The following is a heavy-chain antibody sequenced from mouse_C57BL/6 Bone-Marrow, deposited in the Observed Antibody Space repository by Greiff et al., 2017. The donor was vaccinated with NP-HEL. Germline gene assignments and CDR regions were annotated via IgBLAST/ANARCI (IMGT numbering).Heavy chain of an antibody. CDR2: IHPSDSYT. D-gene: IGHD1-1*01. CDR1: GYTFTSYW. Sequence: QVQLQQPGAELVKPGASVKVSCKASGYTFTSYWMHWVKQRPGQGLEWIGRIHPSDSYTNYNQKFKGKATLTVDTSSSTAYMQLSSLTSEDSAVYYCAIPALTPTYGSSYIFDYWGQGTTLTVSS. CDR3: AIPALTPTYGSSYIFDY. V-gene: IGHV1-74*01. J-gene: IGHJ2*01.